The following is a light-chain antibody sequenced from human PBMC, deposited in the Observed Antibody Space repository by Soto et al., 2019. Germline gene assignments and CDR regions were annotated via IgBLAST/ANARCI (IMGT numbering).Light chain of an antibody. CDR3: AAWDDSLNGFYV. CDR2: SNN. CDR1: SSNIESNT. J-gene: IGLJ1*01. Sequence: QSVLTQPPSASGTPGQRVTISCSGSSSNIESNTVNWYQQLPGTAPKLLIYSNNQRPSGVPDRFSGSKSGTSASLAIRGLQSEDEADYYCAAWDDSLNGFYVFXTGTKVTVL. V-gene: IGLV1-44*01.